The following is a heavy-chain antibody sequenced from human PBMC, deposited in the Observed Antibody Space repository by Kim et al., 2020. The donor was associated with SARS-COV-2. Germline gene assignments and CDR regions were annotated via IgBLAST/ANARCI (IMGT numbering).Heavy chain of an antibody. Sequence: ASVKVSCKASGYTFTNYNITWVRQAPGQGLEWMGWIGPYNSYTNDAQKFQGRVTMTTDTSTSTAYMELRSLRSDDTAVYYCARDSVLATQFDYWGQATL. CDR1: GYTFTNYN. V-gene: IGHV1-18*04. D-gene: IGHD2-15*01. J-gene: IGHJ4*02. CDR2: IGPYNSYT. CDR3: ARDSVLATQFDY.